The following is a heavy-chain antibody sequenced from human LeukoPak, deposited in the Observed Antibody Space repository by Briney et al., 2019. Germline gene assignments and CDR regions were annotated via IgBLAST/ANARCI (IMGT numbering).Heavy chain of an antibody. D-gene: IGHD6-13*01. J-gene: IGHJ4*02. CDR2: IYPGDSDT. CDR3: ARHFLYSSSWPYFDY. Sequence: GESLKTSCKGSGYRFTSYWIGWVRQMPGKGLEWRGVIYPGDSDTRYSPSFQGQVTISADKSISTAYLQWSSLKVSDTAMYYCARHFLYSSSWPYFDYWGQGTLVTVSS. V-gene: IGHV5-51*01. CDR1: GYRFTSYW.